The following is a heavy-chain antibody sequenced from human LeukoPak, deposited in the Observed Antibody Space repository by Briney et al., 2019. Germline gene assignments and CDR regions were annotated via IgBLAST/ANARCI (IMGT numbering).Heavy chain of an antibody. D-gene: IGHD3-10*01. Sequence: GSLRLSCAASGFTFSSYTMHWVRQAAGKGLDWVASINSRTDTIFYAESVRGRFTISRDNVKNSLYLQLNSLRVEDTAIYYCARDVMVRNWFDPWGQGTLVTVSS. CDR1: GFTFSSYT. V-gene: IGHV3-21*06. CDR2: INSRTDTI. CDR3: ARDVMVRNWFDP. J-gene: IGHJ5*02.